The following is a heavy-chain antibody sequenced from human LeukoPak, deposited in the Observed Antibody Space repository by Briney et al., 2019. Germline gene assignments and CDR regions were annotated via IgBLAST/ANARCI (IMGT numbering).Heavy chain of an antibody. D-gene: IGHD4-17*01. CDR2: ISSSGSTI. V-gene: IGHV3-11*04. CDR3: ARAPGVTTGGRFLDY. Sequence: TGGSLRLSCAASGFTFSDYFMTWIRQTPGKGLEWLSYISSSGSTIYYADSVKGRFTISRDNAKNSLYLQMNSLTAEDTAVYYCARAPGVTTGGRFLDYWGQGTLVTVSS. J-gene: IGHJ4*02. CDR1: GFTFSDYF.